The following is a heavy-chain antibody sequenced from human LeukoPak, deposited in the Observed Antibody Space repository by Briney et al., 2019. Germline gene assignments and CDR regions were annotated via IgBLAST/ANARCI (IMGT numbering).Heavy chain of an antibody. CDR2: ISGSGGST. V-gene: IGHV3-23*01. D-gene: IGHD5-18*01. J-gene: IGHJ4*02. CDR3: AKGVYSYGYRGAFDY. Sequence: PGGSVRLSCAASGFTFSSYAMSWVRQAPGKWLEWVSAISGSGGSTYYADSVKGRFTISRDNSKNTLYLQMNSLRAEDTAVYYCAKGVYSYGYRGAFDYWGEGTLVTVSS. CDR1: GFTFSSYA.